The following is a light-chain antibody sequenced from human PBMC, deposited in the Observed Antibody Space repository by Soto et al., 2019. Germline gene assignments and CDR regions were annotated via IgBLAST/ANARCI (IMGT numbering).Light chain of an antibody. Sequence: DIQMTQSPSSLSASVGDRVTITCRASQSISSYLNWYLQKPGKAPKLLIYAASNLQSGVPSRFSGSGSGTEFTLTISSLQSEDFAVYYCQQYNNWPPWTFGQGTKVDIK. CDR2: AAS. CDR1: QSISSY. V-gene: IGKV1-39*01. CDR3: QQYNNWPPWT. J-gene: IGKJ1*01.